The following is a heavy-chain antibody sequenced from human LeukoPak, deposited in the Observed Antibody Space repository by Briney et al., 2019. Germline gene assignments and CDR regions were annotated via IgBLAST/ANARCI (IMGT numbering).Heavy chain of an antibody. J-gene: IGHJ4*02. CDR2: IKSKTHGGTT. V-gene: IGHV3-15*01. CDR1: GFTFSNAW. D-gene: IGHD2-8*01. CDR3: TTSFPPGVDY. Sequence: PGGSLRLSCAASGFTFSNAWMTWVRQAPGKGLEWVGRIKSKTHGGTTDYAAAGKGRFTLSRDDSENMVYLQMNRLQTEDTTMYYCTTSFPPGVDYWGQGTLVTVSS.